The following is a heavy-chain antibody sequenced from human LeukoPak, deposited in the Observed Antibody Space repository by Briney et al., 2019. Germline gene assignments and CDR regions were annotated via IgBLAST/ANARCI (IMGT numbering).Heavy chain of an antibody. CDR2: ISSSSSYI. V-gene: IGHV3-21*01. D-gene: IGHD2-2*01. CDR1: GFTFGSYS. Sequence: GGSLRLSCAASGFTFGSYSMNWVRQAPGKGLEWVSSISSSSSYIYYADSVKGRFTISRDNAKNSLYLQMNSLRAEDTAVYYCARDHPDIVVVPAATHAFDIWGQGTMVTVSS. CDR3: ARDHPDIVVVPAATHAFDI. J-gene: IGHJ3*02.